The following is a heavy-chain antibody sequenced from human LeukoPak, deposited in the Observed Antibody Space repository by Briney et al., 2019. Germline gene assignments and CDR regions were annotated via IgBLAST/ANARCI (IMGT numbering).Heavy chain of an antibody. V-gene: IGHV1-69*13. CDR1: GYSFIRYH. J-gene: IGHJ6*02. D-gene: IGHD3-22*01. CDR3: ARLDYYDSSGYYRNYYYYGMDV. CDR2: IIPIFGTA. Sequence: SVKVSCKASGYSFIRYHIHWVRQAPGQGLEWMGGIIPIFGTANYAQKFQGRVTITADESTSTAYMELSSLRSEDTAVYYCARLDYYDSSGYYRNYYYYGMDVWGQGTTVTVSS.